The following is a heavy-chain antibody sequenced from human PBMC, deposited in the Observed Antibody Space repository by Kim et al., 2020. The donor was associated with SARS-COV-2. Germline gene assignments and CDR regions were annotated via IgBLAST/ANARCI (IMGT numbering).Heavy chain of an antibody. CDR2: INPSGGST. J-gene: IGHJ4*01. V-gene: IGHV1-46*01. D-gene: IGHD3-3*01. Sequence: ASVKVSCKASGYTFTSYYMHWVRQAPGQGLEWMGIINPSGGSTSYAQKFQGRVTMTRDTSTSTVSMELCSRRSEDMAVYYCSSASWGVLVWLLTYASFD. CDR1: GYTFTSYY. CDR3: SSASWGVLVWLLTYASFD.